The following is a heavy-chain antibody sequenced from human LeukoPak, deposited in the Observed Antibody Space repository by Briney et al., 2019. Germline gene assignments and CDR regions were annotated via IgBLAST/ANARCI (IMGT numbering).Heavy chain of an antibody. V-gene: IGHV1-2*02. D-gene: IGHD3-3*01. J-gene: IGHJ4*02. CDR1: GYSFSGHY. Sequence: ASVKVSCKASGYSFSGHYIHWVRQAPGQGLEWMGWINPNITTTNFAQKFQGRVTMTRDTSISTAYMDLTWLTSDDTAVYYCARDFSNFGDFWGQGTLITVSA. CDR2: INPNITTT. CDR3: ARDFSNFGDF.